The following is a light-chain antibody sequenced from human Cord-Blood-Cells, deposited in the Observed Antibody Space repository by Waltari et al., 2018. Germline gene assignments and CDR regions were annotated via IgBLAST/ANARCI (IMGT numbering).Light chain of an antibody. CDR1: SSDVGGYNY. J-gene: IGLJ1*01. CDR3: SSYAGSNNLYV. CDR2: EVS. Sequence: QSALTQPPSASGSPGQSVTTSCTGTSSDVGGYNYVSWYQQHPGKAPKLMIYEVSKRPSGVPDRFSGSKSGSTASLTVSGLQAEDDADYYCSSYAGSNNLYVFGTGTKVTVL. V-gene: IGLV2-8*01.